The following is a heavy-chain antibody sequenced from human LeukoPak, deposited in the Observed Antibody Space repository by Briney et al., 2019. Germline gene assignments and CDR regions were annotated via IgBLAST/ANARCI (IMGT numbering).Heavy chain of an antibody. V-gene: IGHV3-21*01. D-gene: IGHD6-6*01. Sequence: PGGSLSLSCAASGFTFSSYSMNWVRQAPGKGLEWVSSISSSSSYIYYADSVKGRFTISRDNAKNSLYLQMNSLRAEDTAVYYCARDHSSSPHTYFDYWGQGTLVTVSS. CDR3: ARDHSSSPHTYFDY. J-gene: IGHJ4*02. CDR1: GFTFSSYS. CDR2: ISSSSSYI.